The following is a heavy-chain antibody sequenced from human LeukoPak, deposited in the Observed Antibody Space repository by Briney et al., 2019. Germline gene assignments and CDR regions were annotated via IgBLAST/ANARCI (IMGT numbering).Heavy chain of an antibody. J-gene: IGHJ6*03. CDR3: ARSTTVTLYYYYYYMDV. D-gene: IGHD4-11*01. Sequence: SETLSLTCTVSGGSISSSSYYWGWIRQPPGKGLEWIGSIYYSGSTYYNPSLKSRVTISVDTSKNQFPLKLSSVTAADTAVYYCARSTTVTLYYYYYYMDVWGKGTTVTVSS. V-gene: IGHV4-39*01. CDR2: IYYSGST. CDR1: GGSISSSSYY.